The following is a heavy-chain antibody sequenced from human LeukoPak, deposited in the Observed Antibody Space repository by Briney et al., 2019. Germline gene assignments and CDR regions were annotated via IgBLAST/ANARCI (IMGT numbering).Heavy chain of an antibody. CDR1: GYTFTDYY. D-gene: IGHD4-23*01. CDR3: ATGYGGNSCDY. V-gene: IGHV1-69-2*01. Sequence: ATVKISCKASGYTFTDYYMHWVQQAPGKGREWMGRVDPEDGETIYADKFQGRVTITADTSTDTAYMELSRLRSADTAVYYCATGYGGNSCDYWGQGTLVTVSS. CDR2: VDPEDGET. J-gene: IGHJ4*02.